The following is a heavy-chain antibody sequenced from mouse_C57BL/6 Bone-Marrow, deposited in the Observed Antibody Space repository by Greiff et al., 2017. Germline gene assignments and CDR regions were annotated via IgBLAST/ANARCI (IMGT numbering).Heavy chain of an antibody. CDR3: ASYANAMDY. V-gene: IGHV1-81*01. D-gene: IGHD2-12*01. J-gene: IGHJ4*01. CDR2: IYPRSGNT. CDR1: GYTFTSYG. Sequence: QVQLQQSGAELVRPGASVKLSCKASGYTFTSYGISWVKQRPGQGLEWIGEIYPRSGNTYYNEKIKGTATLTADKSSSTAYMELRSLTSEDSAVYFCASYANAMDYWGQGASVTVSS.